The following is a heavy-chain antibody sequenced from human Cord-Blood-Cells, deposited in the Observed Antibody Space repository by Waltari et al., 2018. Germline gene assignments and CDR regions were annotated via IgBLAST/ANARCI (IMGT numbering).Heavy chain of an antibody. CDR3: ARHRYYYDSSGYCDY. Sequence: EVQLVQSGAEVKKPGESLKISCKGSGYSFTSYWISWVRQMPGKGLEWMGIIYPGDSDTRYSPSFQGQVTISADKSISTAYLQWSSLKASDTAMYYCARHRYYYDSSGYCDYWGQGTLVTVSS. V-gene: IGHV5-51*01. CDR2: IYPGDSDT. CDR1: GYSFTSYW. J-gene: IGHJ4*02. D-gene: IGHD3-22*01.